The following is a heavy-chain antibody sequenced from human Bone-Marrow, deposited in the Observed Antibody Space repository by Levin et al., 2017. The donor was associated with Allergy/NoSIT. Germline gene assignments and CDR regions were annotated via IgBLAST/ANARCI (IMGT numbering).Heavy chain of an antibody. Sequence: GESLKISCAASGFTFSIYWMTWVRQAPGKGLEWVADIKEDGSEKNYVDSVKGRFTISRDNAKNSLYLLMNSLRAEDTAVYYCARHIVASIAFDYWGQGTLVTVSS. D-gene: IGHD5-12*01. CDR3: ARHIVASIAFDY. V-gene: IGHV3-7*05. CDR1: GFTFSIYW. CDR2: IKEDGSEK. J-gene: IGHJ4*02.